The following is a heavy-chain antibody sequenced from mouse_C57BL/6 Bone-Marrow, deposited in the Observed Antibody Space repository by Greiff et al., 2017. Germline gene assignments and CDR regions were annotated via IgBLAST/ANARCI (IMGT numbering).Heavy chain of an antibody. CDR3: ARGGRPAWFAY. V-gene: IGHV1-59*01. Sequence: VQLQQPGAELVRPGTSVKLSCKASGYTFTSYWMHWVKQRPGQGLEWIGVIDPSDSYTNYNQKFKGKAILTVDTSSSTAYMQLSSLTSEDSAVYYCARGGRPAWFAYWGQGTLVTVSA. D-gene: IGHD1-1*02. CDR2: IDPSDSYT. CDR1: GYTFTSYW. J-gene: IGHJ3*01.